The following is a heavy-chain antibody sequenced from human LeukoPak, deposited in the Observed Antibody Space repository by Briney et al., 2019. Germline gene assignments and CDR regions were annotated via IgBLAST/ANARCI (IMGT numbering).Heavy chain of an antibody. D-gene: IGHD6-6*01. CDR2: IWYDGSNI. Sequence: PGGSLRLSCAASGFTFSSYAMHWVRQAPGKGLEWVAVIWYDGSNIYYVDSVKGRFTISRDKSKNTLYLQMDSLRAEDTAVYYCAGASYSASSADFDYWGQGTLVTVSS. CDR1: GFTFSSYA. CDR3: AGASYSASSADFDY. J-gene: IGHJ4*02. V-gene: IGHV3-33*01.